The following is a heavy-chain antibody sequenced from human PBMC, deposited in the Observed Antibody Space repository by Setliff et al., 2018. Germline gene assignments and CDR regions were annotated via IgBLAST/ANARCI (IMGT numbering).Heavy chain of an antibody. CDR3: ARDTSGRDALDV. D-gene: IGHD3-10*01. J-gene: IGHJ3*01. Sequence: GGSLRLSCAASGFTFSNYVMNWVRQAPGKGLEWVSGISDSGDETYYADSVNGRFTISRDNSKNTLYLQMSSLRAEDTAIYYCARDTSGRDALDVWGQGTTVTVSS. CDR1: GFTFSNYV. CDR2: ISDSGDET. V-gene: IGHV3-23*01.